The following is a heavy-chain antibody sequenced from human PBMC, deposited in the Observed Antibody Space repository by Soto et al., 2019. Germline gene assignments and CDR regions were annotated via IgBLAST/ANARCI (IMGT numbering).Heavy chain of an antibody. CDR2: IDPSDSYT. CDR1: GYSFTSYW. Sequence: GESLKISCKGSGYSFTSYWISWVRQMPGKGLEWMGRIDPSDSYTNYSPSFQGHVTISADKSISTAYLQWSSLKASDTAMYYCARSPTYYYGSRDYYGMDVWGQGTTVTVSS. CDR3: ARSPTYYYGSRDYYGMDV. D-gene: IGHD3-22*01. V-gene: IGHV5-10-1*01. J-gene: IGHJ6*02.